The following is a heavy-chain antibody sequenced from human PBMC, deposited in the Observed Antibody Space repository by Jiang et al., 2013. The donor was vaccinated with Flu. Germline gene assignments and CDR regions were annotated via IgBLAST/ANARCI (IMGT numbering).Heavy chain of an antibody. CDR3: ARVPNTYYYDSSGYSPFDY. D-gene: IGHD3-22*01. V-gene: IGHV1-46*01. CDR2: INPSGGST. CDR1: GYTFTSYY. Sequence: LVESGAEVKKPGASVKVSCKASGYTFTSYYMHWVRQAPGQGLEWMGIINPSGGSTSYAQKFQGRVTMTRDTSTSTVYMELSSLRSEDTAVYYCARVPNTYYYDSSGYSPFDYWGQGTLVTVSS. J-gene: IGHJ4*02.